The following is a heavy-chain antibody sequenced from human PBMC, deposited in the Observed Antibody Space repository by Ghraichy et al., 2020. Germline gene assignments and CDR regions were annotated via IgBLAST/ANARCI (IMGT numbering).Heavy chain of an antibody. Sequence: GGSLRLSCAASGFTFSTYVMNWVRQAPGKGLEWVSAISGSGGSTYYADSVKGRFTISRDNSKNTLFLQMNSLRAEDTAVYYCARTHGWLVSPVDYWGQGTLVTVSS. CDR1: GFTFSTYV. D-gene: IGHD6-19*01. V-gene: IGHV3-23*01. CDR3: ARTHGWLVSPVDY. J-gene: IGHJ4*02. CDR2: ISGSGGST.